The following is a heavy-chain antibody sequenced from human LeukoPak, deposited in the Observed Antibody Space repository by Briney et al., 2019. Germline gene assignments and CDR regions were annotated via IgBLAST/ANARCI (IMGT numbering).Heavy chain of an antibody. CDR3: ARDYYDSSGYHDY. J-gene: IGHJ4*02. Sequence: PGGSLRLSCATSGFTFSGYGMHWVRQAPGKGLEWVTVIWSDGSNKYYADSVKGRFTISRDNSKNTLYLQMNSLRAEDTAVYYCARDYYDSSGYHDYWGQGTLVTVSS. D-gene: IGHD3-22*01. V-gene: IGHV3-33*01. CDR1: GFTFSGYG. CDR2: IWSDGSNK.